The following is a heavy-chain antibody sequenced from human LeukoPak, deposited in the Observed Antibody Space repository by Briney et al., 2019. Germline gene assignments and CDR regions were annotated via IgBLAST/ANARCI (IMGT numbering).Heavy chain of an antibody. CDR1: GDSISSSNW. Sequence: PSETLSLTCAVSGDSISSSNWWSWVRQPPGKGLEWIGEIYHSGSTNYNPSLKSRVTISVDKSKNQFSLNLSSVTAADTAVYYCARDRSYDSSGYYPFDCWGQGTLVTVSS. CDR2: IYHSGST. J-gene: IGHJ4*02. V-gene: IGHV4-4*02. D-gene: IGHD3-22*01. CDR3: ARDRSYDSSGYYPFDC.